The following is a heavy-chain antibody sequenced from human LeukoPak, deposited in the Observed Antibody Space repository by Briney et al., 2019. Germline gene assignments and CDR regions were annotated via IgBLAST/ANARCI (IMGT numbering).Heavy chain of an antibody. CDR3: ANSILGSSWYIGDY. Sequence: GGSLRLSCAASGFTFDDYAMHWVRQAPGKGLEWVSLISGDGGSTYCADSVKGRFTISRDNSKNSLYLQMNSLRTEDTALYYCANSILGSSWYIGDYWGQGTLVTVSS. CDR2: ISGDGGST. J-gene: IGHJ4*02. V-gene: IGHV3-43*02. CDR1: GFTFDDYA. D-gene: IGHD6-13*01.